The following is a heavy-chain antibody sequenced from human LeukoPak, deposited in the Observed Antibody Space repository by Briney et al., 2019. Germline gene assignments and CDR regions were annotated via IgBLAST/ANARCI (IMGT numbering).Heavy chain of an antibody. J-gene: IGHJ6*04. CDR3: ARDAGHGMDV. CDR1: GFTFSAYW. CDR2: IKQDGSEK. V-gene: IGHV3-7*03. Sequence: GGSLRLSCAASGFTFSAYWMTWVRQAPGKGLEWVGNIKQDGSEKYYVDSVKGRFTFSRDNAQNSLYLQMNSLRADDTAVYYCARDAGHGMDVWGKGTTVTVSS.